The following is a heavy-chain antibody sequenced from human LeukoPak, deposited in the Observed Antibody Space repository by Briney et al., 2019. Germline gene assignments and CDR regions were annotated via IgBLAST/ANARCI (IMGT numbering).Heavy chain of an antibody. Sequence: GALRLSCAASGFTFSGSAMHWVRQASGTGLEWIGRIRSKVNTYATAYAASVKGRFTISRDDSKNTAYLQMNSLRTEDTAVYYCASGTPGVADFWGQGILVTVSS. CDR3: ASGTPGVADF. V-gene: IGHV3-73*01. CDR2: IRSKVNTYAT. D-gene: IGHD3-10*01. J-gene: IGHJ4*02. CDR1: GFTFSGSA.